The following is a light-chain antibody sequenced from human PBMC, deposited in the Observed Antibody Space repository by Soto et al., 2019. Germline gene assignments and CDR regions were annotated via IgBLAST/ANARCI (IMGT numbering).Light chain of an antibody. CDR2: AAS. CDR3: QHYYTYPWT. V-gene: IGKV1-8*01. CDR1: QDISDY. Sequence: AIRMTQSPSSLSASTGDRVTITCRASQDISDYLVWYQQKPGKAPKVLIHAASTLQGGVSSRFSGSRSGTDFTLTINSLQSEDFATYYCQHYYTYPWTFVQGTQVEV. J-gene: IGKJ1*01.